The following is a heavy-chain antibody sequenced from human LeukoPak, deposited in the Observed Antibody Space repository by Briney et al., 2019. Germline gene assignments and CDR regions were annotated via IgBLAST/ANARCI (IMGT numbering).Heavy chain of an antibody. Sequence: SETLSLTCTVSGGSISSSGYFWGWIRQPPGKGLEWIGTIYYSGNTYYNPSLKSRVTISVDTSKNQFSLKLSSVTAADTAVYYCARDYRRDGYNYIDYWGQGTLVTVSS. D-gene: IGHD5-24*01. J-gene: IGHJ4*02. CDR2: IYYSGNT. CDR3: ARDYRRDGYNYIDY. CDR1: GGSISSSGYF. V-gene: IGHV4-39*07.